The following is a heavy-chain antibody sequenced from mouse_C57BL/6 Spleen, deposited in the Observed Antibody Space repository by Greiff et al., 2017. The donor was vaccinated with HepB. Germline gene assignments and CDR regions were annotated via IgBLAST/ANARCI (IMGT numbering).Heavy chain of an antibody. Sequence: EVKLVESGGGLVKPGGSLKLSCAASGFTFSDYGMHWVRQAPEKGLEWVAYISSGSSTIYYADTVKGRFTISRDNAKKTLFLQMTSLRSEDTAMYYCARGRDVDYAMDYWGQGTSVTVSS. J-gene: IGHJ4*01. CDR1: GFTFSDYG. V-gene: IGHV5-17*01. CDR2: ISSGSSTI. D-gene: IGHD3-3*01. CDR3: ARGRDVDYAMDY.